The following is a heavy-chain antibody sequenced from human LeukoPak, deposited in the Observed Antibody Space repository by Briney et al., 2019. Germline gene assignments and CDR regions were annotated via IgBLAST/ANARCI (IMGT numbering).Heavy chain of an antibody. J-gene: IGHJ4*02. CDR1: GFTFSSYS. Sequence: AGGSLRLSCAASGFTFSSYSMNWVRQAPGKGLEWVSYISSSSSTIYYADSVKGRFTISRDNSKNTLYLQMNSLRAEDTAVYYCAKVPLVTAFKYFDYWGQGTLVTVSS. D-gene: IGHD2-21*02. CDR2: ISSSSSTI. V-gene: IGHV3-48*01. CDR3: AKVPLVTAFKYFDY.